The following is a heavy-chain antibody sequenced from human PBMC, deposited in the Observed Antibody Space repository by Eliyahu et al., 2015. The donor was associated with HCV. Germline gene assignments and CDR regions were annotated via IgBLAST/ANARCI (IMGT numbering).Heavy chain of an antibody. CDR1: GYTFTSYA. V-gene: IGHV1-3*01. Sequence: QVQLVQSGAEVKKPGASVKVSCKASGYTFTSYAMHWVRQAPGQRLEWMGWINAGNGNTKYSQKFQGRVTITRDTSASTAYMELSSLRSEDTAVYYCARDRCSSTSCYGDYWGQGTLVTVSS. CDR2: INAGNGNT. D-gene: IGHD2-2*01. J-gene: IGHJ4*02. CDR3: ARDRCSSTSCYGDY.